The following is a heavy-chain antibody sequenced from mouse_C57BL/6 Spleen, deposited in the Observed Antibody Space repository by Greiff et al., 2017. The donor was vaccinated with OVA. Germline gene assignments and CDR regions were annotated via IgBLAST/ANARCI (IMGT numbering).Heavy chain of an antibody. CDR1: GIDFSRYW. Sequence: EVQLVESGGGLVQPGGSLKLSCAASGIDFSRYWMSWVRRAPGKGLEWIGEINPDSSTINYAPSLKDKFIISRDNAKNTLYLQMSKVRSEDTAVYYCARWAGFYDGSSYWYFDVWGTGTTVTVSS. CDR3: ARWAGFYDGSSYWYFDV. V-gene: IGHV4-1*01. J-gene: IGHJ1*03. D-gene: IGHD1-1*01. CDR2: INPDSSTI.